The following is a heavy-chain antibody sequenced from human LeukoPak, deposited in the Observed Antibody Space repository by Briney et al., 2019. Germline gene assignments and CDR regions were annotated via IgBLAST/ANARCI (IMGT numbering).Heavy chain of an antibody. D-gene: IGHD6-19*01. J-gene: IGHJ4*02. CDR2: ISGSGGST. V-gene: IGHV3-23*01. CDR1: GFTFSRYG. CDR3: ARARSGWYVN. Sequence: GGSLRLSCAASGFTFSRYGMSWVRQAPGKGLEWVSAISGSGGSTYYTDSVKGRFTISRDNAKNSLYLQMNSLRAEDTAVYYCARARSGWYVNWGQGTLVTVSS.